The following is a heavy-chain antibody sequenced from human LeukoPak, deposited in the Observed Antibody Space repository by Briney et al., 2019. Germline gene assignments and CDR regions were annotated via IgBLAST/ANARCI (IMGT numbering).Heavy chain of an antibody. CDR1: GFTFSSYS. J-gene: IGHJ3*02. Sequence: GGSLRLSCAASGFTFSSYSMNWVRQAPGKGLEWVSYISSTGSNIHYADPVKGRFTISRDNGKNSLYLQMNSLRDEDTAVYYCARVLIYCGGVCYRAFDIWGQGTMVTVSS. CDR3: ARVLIYCGGVCYRAFDI. CDR2: ISSTGSNI. V-gene: IGHV3-48*02. D-gene: IGHD2-21*02.